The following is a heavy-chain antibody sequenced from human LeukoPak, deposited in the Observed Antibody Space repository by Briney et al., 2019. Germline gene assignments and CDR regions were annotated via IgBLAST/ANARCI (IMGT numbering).Heavy chain of an antibody. Sequence: SETLSLTCYVSGGSIRDYFWSWIRQPPGRGLEWIGYIYYSGSTYYNPSLKSRVTISVDTSKNQFSLKLSSVTAADTAVYYCARDSSGWGLDWFDPWGQGTLVTVSS. J-gene: IGHJ5*02. CDR2: IYYSGST. D-gene: IGHD6-19*01. CDR3: ARDSSGWGLDWFDP. CDR1: GGSIRDYF. V-gene: IGHV4-59*12.